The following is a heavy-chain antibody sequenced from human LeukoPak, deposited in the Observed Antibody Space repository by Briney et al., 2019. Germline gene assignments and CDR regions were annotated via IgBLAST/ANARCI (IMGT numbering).Heavy chain of an antibody. CDR3: ARDFLSPMSFYMDV. D-gene: IGHD3-10*02. Sequence: DPGGSLRLSCAASGFTFSSYTMNWVRQAPGKGLEWVSSITSRSSYIYYVDSVKGRFTISRDNAKNSLYLQMNSLRAEDTAVYYCARDFLSPMSFYMDVWGKGTTVTVSS. CDR1: GFTFSSYT. V-gene: IGHV3-21*01. CDR2: ITSRSSYI. J-gene: IGHJ6*03.